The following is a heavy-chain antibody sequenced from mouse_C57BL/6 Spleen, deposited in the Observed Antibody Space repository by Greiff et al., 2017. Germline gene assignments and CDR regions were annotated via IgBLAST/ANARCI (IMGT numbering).Heavy chain of an antibody. CDR2: IHPNSGST. V-gene: IGHV1-64*01. CDR1: GYTFTSYW. J-gene: IGHJ2*01. Sequence: QVQLQQPGAELVKPGASVKLSCKASGYTFTSYWMHWVKQRPGQGLEWIGMIHPNSGSTNYNEKFKSKATLTVAKSSCTAYMQLSSLTSEDSAVXCCASEATVVAFDYWGQGTTLTVSA. CDR3: ASEATVVAFDY. D-gene: IGHD1-1*01.